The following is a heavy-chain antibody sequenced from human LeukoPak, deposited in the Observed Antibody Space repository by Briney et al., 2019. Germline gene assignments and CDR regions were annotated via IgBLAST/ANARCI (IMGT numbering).Heavy chain of an antibody. J-gene: IGHJ4*02. V-gene: IGHV1-18*01. D-gene: IGHD2-2*01. Sequence: ASVKVSCKASGYTFTSYGISWVRQAPGQGLEWMGWISAYNGNTNYAQKLQGRVTMTTDTSTSTAYMELRSLRSDDTAVYYCAREGYCNSTGCYKPFDFWGQGTLVTVSS. CDR2: ISAYNGNT. CDR3: AREGYCNSTGCYKPFDF. CDR1: GYTFTSYG.